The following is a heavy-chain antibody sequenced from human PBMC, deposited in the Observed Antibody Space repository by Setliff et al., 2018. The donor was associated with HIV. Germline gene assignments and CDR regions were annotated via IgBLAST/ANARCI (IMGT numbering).Heavy chain of an antibody. D-gene: IGHD6-13*01. CDR2: ISYDVSNK. CDR3: AREVAADGTYFDY. V-gene: IGHV3-30*04. J-gene: IGHJ4*01. Sequence: PGGSLRLSCTTSGFNFDDYARHWVRQAPGKGLGWVAGISYDVSNKYYTDSVKGRFTISRDNSKNTLYLQMNSLRAEDSAVYYCAREVAADGTYFDYWGQGALVTVSS. CDR1: GFNFDDYA.